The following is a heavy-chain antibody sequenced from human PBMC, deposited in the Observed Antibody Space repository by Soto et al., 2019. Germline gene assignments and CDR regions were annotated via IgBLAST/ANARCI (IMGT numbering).Heavy chain of an antibody. V-gene: IGHV1-69*02. Sequence: GASVKVSCKASGGTFSSYTISWVRQAPGQGLEWMGRIIPILGIANYAQKFQGRVTITADKSTSTAYMELSSLRSEDTAVYYCASVVDIVATADAFDIWGRGTMVTVSS. D-gene: IGHD5-12*01. CDR1: GGTFSSYT. J-gene: IGHJ3*02. CDR2: IIPILGIA. CDR3: ASVVDIVATADAFDI.